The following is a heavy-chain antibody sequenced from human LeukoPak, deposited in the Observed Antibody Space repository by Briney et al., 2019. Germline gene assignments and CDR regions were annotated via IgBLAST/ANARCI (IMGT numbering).Heavy chain of an antibody. CDR1: GFTFSSYG. CDR2: MSYDGSNK. V-gene: IGHV3-30*18. CDR3: AKDYVRGGVVVVASGVYHYYYYGMDV. Sequence: PGGSLRLSCAASGFTFSSYGMHWVRQAPGKGLEWVAVMSYDGSNKYHADSVKGRFTISRDNSKNTLYLQMNSLRAEDTAVYYCAKDYVRGGVVVVASGVYHYYYYGMDVWGQGTTVTVSS. J-gene: IGHJ6*02. D-gene: IGHD2-15*01.